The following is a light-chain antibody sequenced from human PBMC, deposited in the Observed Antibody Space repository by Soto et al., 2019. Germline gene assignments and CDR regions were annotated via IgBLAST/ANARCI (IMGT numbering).Light chain of an antibody. CDR1: QSISSS. CDR2: GVS. V-gene: IGKV1-39*01. CDR3: QQSYTAPSIT. Sequence: DIPMSPSPSALAASLADKITIPFPASQSISSSLNRYQQKSGKAPNLLIYGVSRLQGGVPSRFSGSGSGTDFTLSISSLQPEDFATYYCQQSYTAPSITFGQGTRLEIK. J-gene: IGKJ5*01.